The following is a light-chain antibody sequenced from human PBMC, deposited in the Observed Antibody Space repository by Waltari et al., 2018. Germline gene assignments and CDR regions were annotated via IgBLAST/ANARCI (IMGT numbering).Light chain of an antibody. CDR1: QRVRNY. Sequence: IVLTQSPATLSLSPWERATLSGRASQRVRNYIAWYQQKVGQPPRLLIYDASNRATGVPARFSGSGSGTDFSLTISSLESEDSAVYDCQQRRDWPKTFGQGTKVEIK. CDR3: QQRRDWPKT. CDR2: DAS. J-gene: IGKJ1*01. V-gene: IGKV3-11*01.